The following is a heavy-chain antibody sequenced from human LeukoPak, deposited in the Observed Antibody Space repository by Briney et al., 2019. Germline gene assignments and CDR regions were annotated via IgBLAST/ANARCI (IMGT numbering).Heavy chain of an antibody. CDR1: GGTFSSDA. V-gene: IGHV1-69*13. Sequence: SVKVSCKASGGTFSSDAISWVRQAPGQGLEWMGGIIPIFGTANYAQRFQGRVTITADESTCTAYMELSSLRSEDTAVYYCASIGGLAARSYYYYMDVWGKGTTVTVSS. CDR2: IIPIFGTA. CDR3: ASIGGLAARSYYYYMDV. D-gene: IGHD6-6*01. J-gene: IGHJ6*03.